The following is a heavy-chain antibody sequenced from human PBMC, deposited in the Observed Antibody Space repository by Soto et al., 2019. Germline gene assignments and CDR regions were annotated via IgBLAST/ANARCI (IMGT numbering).Heavy chain of an antibody. CDR3: AREADSGDYGRGIGAFDI. V-gene: IGHV4-31*03. CDR2: IYYSGST. D-gene: IGHD4-17*01. Sequence: QVQLQESGPGLVKPSQTLSLTCTVSGGSISSGGYYWSWIRQHPGKGLEWIGYIYYSGSTYYNPSLRGRVTIPVETSKDQFSLKLSSVTAADTAVYYCAREADSGDYGRGIGAFDIWGQGTMVTVSS. J-gene: IGHJ3*02. CDR1: GGSISSGGYY.